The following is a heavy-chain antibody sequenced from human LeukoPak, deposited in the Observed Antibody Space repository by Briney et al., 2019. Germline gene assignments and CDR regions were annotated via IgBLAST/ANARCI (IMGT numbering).Heavy chain of an antibody. D-gene: IGHD2-15*01. CDR3: ASDRIEVDAFDI. CDR1: GDSLSGYY. J-gene: IGHJ3*02. Sequence: SETLSLTCTASGDSLSGYYWTLMRQPAGKGLEWIGRIYTSGSTNYNPSLKSRVTISVDTSKNQFSLKMSSVTAADTAVYYCASDRIEVDAFDIWGQGTMVTVSS. V-gene: IGHV4-4*07. CDR2: IYTSGST.